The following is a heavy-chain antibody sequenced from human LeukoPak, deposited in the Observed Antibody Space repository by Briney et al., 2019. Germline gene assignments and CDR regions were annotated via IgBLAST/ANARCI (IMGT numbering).Heavy chain of an antibody. V-gene: IGHV1-2*02. J-gene: IGHJ4*02. CDR2: MNAESGET. Sequence: ASVKVSCKASGYTFTSYGISWVRQAPGQGLEWMGWMNAESGETKYAQKFQGRVTMTRDTSISTAYMELRGLRFDDTAVYYCARGDYYDSSGSSDWGQGTLVTVSS. CDR1: GYTFTSYG. D-gene: IGHD3-22*01. CDR3: ARGDYYDSSGSSD.